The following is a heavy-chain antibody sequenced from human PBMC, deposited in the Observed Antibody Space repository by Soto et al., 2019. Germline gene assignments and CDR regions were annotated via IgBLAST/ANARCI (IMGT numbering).Heavy chain of an antibody. V-gene: IGHV1-8*01. CDR3: ARERNMYGMDV. CDR1: GYTFTSYD. Sequence: QVQLVQSGAEVKKPGASVKVSCKASGYTFTSYDINWVRQATGQGLEWMGWMNPNRGNTVYAQKFQDRVTMTRNTSISTAYMELSSLRTEDTAVYYCARERNMYGMDVWGQGTTVTVSS. J-gene: IGHJ6*02. CDR2: MNPNRGNT. D-gene: IGHD1-1*01.